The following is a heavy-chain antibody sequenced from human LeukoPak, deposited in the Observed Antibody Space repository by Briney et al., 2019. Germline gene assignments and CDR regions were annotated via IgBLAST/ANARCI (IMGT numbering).Heavy chain of an antibody. CDR3: ARGRLRQNPYFDY. D-gene: IGHD4-17*01. J-gene: IGHJ4*02. CDR1: GFTFSSYA. V-gene: IGHV3-64*01. CDR2: ISSNGGST. Sequence: GGSLRLSCAASGFTFSSYAMHWVRQAPGKGLEYVSAISSNGGSTYYANSVKGRFTISRDNSKNTLYLQMGSLRAEDMAVYYCARGRLRQNPYFDYWGQGTLVIVSS.